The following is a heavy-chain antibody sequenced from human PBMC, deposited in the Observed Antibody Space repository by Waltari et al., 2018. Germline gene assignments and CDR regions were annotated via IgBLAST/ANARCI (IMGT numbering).Heavy chain of an antibody. CDR1: GYSFTSYW. V-gene: IGHV5-51*01. J-gene: IGHJ5*02. CDR3: ARDAGSSWSRIAVAAPFDP. Sequence: EVQLVQSGAEVKKPGESLKISCKGSGYSFTSYWIGWVRQMPGNGLEWMGIIYPGDSDTRYSPSFQGQVTISADKSISTAYLQWSSLKASDTAMYYCARDAGSSWSRIAVAAPFDPWGQGTLVTVSS. D-gene: IGHD6-19*01. CDR2: IYPGDSDT.